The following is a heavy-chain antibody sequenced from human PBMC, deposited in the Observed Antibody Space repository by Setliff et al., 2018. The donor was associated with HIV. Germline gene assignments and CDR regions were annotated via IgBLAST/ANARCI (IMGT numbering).Heavy chain of an antibody. CDR2: IKPDGSEE. CDR3: AKDSEAVAVKYYYMDV. V-gene: IGHV3-7*01. D-gene: IGHD6-19*01. Sequence: PGGSLRLSCVASGFRFSSYWMSWVRQAPGKGLEWVANIKPDGSEESYVDSVKGRFTISRDNAKNTVFLQMNGLRSEDTAIYYCAKDSEAVAVKYYYMDVWGRGTTVTVSS. CDR1: GFRFSSYW. J-gene: IGHJ6*03.